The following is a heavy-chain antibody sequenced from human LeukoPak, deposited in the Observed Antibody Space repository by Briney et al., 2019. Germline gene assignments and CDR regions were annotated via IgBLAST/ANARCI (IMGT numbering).Heavy chain of an antibody. V-gene: IGHV4-34*01. CDR2: INHSGST. CDR3: ARGYRGRTFGGVIAIRAYNWFDP. D-gene: IGHD3-16*02. J-gene: IGHJ5*02. Sequence: SETLSLTCAVYGGSFSGYYWSWIRQLPGKGLEWIGEINHSGSTNYNPSLKSRVTISVDTSKNQFSLKLSSVTAADTAVYYCARGYRGRTFGGVIAIRAYNWFDPWGQGTLVTVSS. CDR1: GGSFSGYY.